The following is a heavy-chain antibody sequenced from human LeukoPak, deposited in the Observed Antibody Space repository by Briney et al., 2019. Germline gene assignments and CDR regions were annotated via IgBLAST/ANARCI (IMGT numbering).Heavy chain of an antibody. V-gene: IGHV3-13*01. Sequence: GGSLRLSCAASGFSLSIYDMHWVRQAPGKGLEWVSGIGTAGDTYYSDSVKGRLTISRENALNSLYLQMNSLRAGDTAVYYCVRANGDPRGYYMDVWGKGTTV. D-gene: IGHD4-17*01. CDR1: GFSLSIYD. CDR2: IGTAGDT. J-gene: IGHJ6*03. CDR3: VRANGDPRGYYMDV.